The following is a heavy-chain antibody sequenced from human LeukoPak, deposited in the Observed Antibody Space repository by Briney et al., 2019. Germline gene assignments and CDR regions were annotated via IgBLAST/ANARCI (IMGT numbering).Heavy chain of an antibody. Sequence: SETLSLTCTVSGGSISSGGYYWSWIRQHPGKGLEWIGYIYYSGSTYYNPSLKSRVTISVDTSKNQSSLKLSSVTAADTAVYYCASSSMTTVYFDYWGQGTLVTVSS. V-gene: IGHV4-31*03. D-gene: IGHD4-17*01. CDR2: IYYSGST. CDR3: ASSSMTTVYFDY. J-gene: IGHJ4*02. CDR1: GGSISSGGYY.